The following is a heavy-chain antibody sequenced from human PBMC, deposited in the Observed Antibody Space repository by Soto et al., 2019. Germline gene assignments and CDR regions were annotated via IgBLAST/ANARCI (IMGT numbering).Heavy chain of an antibody. J-gene: IGHJ4*02. D-gene: IGHD6-13*01. Sequence: EVQLLESGGVLVQPGGSLRLSCAASGFSYNSYALSCVRQAPGKGLELVSSISGGGGDTSYADSVRGRFTISRDNSKITLYLLINSLRADDAAVYYCVRSFTWYSEADYWVQGPLVTVSS. CDR2: ISGGGGDT. CDR1: GFSYNSYA. CDR3: VRSFTWYSEADY. V-gene: IGHV3-23*01.